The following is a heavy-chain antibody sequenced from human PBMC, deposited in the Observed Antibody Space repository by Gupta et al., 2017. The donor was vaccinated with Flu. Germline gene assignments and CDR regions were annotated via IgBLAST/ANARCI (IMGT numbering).Heavy chain of an antibody. CDR2: INWNGGII. CDR3: IKGRTSSSHEAFEV. CDR1: GFRFEDYA. J-gene: IGHJ3*01. Sequence: GFRFEDYAMHWVRQIPGKGLEWVSGINWNGGIIGYADSVKGRFTIYRDNAKNSLFLEMNSLTNEDTALCYCIKGRTSSSHEAFEVWGPGTTVTVSS. D-gene: IGHD6-6*01. V-gene: IGHV3-9*01.